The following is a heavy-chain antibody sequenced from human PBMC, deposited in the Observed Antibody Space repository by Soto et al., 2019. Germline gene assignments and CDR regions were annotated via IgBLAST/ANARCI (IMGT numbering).Heavy chain of an antibody. CDR3: ASIAAPGTTHFDF. D-gene: IGHD6-13*01. V-gene: IGHV4-38-2*01. J-gene: IGHJ4*02. Sequence: PSETLSLTCAVSGYSISLGYYWGWIRQSPGKGLEWIGNIYYSGNTFCNPSLKSRVTISVDTSKNQFYLHLSSVTAADTAIFYCASIAAPGTTHFDFWGQGTLVTVSS. CDR2: IYYSGNT. CDR1: GYSISLGYY.